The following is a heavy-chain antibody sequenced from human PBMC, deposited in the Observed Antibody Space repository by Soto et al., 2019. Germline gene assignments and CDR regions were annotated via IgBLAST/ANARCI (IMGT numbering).Heavy chain of an antibody. CDR1: GYTFNSYG. CDR3: ARVGYYYDSSGYYLSFDY. J-gene: IGHJ4*02. Sequence: GASVKVSSKASGYTFNSYGISWVRQAPGQGLEWMGWISGYNGNTNYAQKFQGRVTMTTDTSTSTAYMELSSLRSEDTAVYYCARVGYYYDSSGYYLSFDYWGQGTLVTVSS. D-gene: IGHD3-22*01. V-gene: IGHV1-18*01. CDR2: ISGYNGNT.